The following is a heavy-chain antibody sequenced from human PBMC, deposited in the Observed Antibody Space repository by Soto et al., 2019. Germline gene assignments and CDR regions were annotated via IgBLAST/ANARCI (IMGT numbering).Heavy chain of an antibody. CDR1: GFTFSSYG. Sequence: GGSLRLSCAASGFTFSSYGMHWVRQAPGKGLEWVAVISYDGSNKYYADSVKGRFTISRDNSKNTLYLQMNSLRAEDTAVYYCAKGTKGIAVAGTDYWGQGTLVTVSS. CDR2: ISYDGSNK. V-gene: IGHV3-30*18. D-gene: IGHD6-19*01. CDR3: AKGTKGIAVAGTDY. J-gene: IGHJ4*02.